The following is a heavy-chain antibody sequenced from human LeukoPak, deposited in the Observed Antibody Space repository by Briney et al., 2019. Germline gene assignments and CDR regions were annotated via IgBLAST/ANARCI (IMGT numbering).Heavy chain of an antibody. J-gene: IGHJ1*01. D-gene: IGHD4-17*01. CDR1: GYTFTSYG. Sequence: ASVKVSCKASGYTFTSYGIIWVRQAPGQGLEWMGWISAYNGNTNYAQKLQGRVTMTTDTSTSTAYMELRSLRSDDTAVYYCARDVLDYGDYGYFQHWGQGTLVTVSS. V-gene: IGHV1-18*01. CDR3: ARDVLDYGDYGYFQH. CDR2: ISAYNGNT.